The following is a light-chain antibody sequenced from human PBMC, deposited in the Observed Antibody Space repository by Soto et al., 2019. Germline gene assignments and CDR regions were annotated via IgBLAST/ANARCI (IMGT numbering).Light chain of an antibody. CDR2: GTS. V-gene: IGKV3-20*01. Sequence: EIVLTQSPGTRSLSPGERATLSSRASQSVSSSFLAWYQQKPGQAPRLLISGTSNRATGIPDRFSGSGSGTDFTLTISSLDPEDFAVYYCHQYGASPPFTFGPGTRVDTK. CDR3: HQYGASPPFT. J-gene: IGKJ3*01. CDR1: QSVSSSF.